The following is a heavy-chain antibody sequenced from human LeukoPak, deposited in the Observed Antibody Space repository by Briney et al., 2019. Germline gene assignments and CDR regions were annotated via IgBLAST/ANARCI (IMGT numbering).Heavy chain of an antibody. CDR1: GGSISSYY. CDR2: IYYSGST. CDR3: ARERRDPSSTSCYVDY. D-gene: IGHD2-2*01. V-gene: IGHV4-59*01. J-gene: IGHJ4*02. Sequence: SETLSLTCTVSGGSISSYYWSWIRQPPGKGLEWIGYIYYSGSTNYNPSHKSRVTISVDTSKNQFSLKLSSVTAADTAVYYCARERRDPSSTSCYVDYWGQGTLVTASS.